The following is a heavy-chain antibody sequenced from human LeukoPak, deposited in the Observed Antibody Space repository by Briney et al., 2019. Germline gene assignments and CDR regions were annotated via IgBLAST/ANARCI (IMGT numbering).Heavy chain of an antibody. J-gene: IGHJ4*02. Sequence: GGSLRLSCAASEFTFSSYWMSWVRQAPGKGLEWVASIKQDGSEKYYVDSVKGRVTISRDNANNLLYLQMNSLRAEDTAVYYCARESFAARWDWGQGTLVTVSS. CDR3: ARESFAARWD. V-gene: IGHV3-7*01. D-gene: IGHD6-6*01. CDR1: EFTFSSYW. CDR2: IKQDGSEK.